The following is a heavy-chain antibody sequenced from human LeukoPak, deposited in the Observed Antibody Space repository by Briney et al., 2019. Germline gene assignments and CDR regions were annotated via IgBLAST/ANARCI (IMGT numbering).Heavy chain of an antibody. V-gene: IGHV4-39*01. CDR1: GGSISSSGYY. J-gene: IGHJ3*02. CDR3: ARQGLGTYYYGSGSSHVAFDI. CDR2: MYSNGNT. Sequence: SETLSLTCIVSGGSISSSGYYWGWIRQPPGKGLEWIGGMYSNGNTHYNPSFKSRVTISGDTSKNQVSLRLSSLTAADTAVYYCARQGLGTYYYGSGSSHVAFDIWGQGTMVTVSS. D-gene: IGHD3-10*01.